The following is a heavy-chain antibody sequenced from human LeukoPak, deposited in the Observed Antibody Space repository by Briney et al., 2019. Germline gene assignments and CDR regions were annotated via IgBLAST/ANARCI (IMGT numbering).Heavy chain of an antibody. J-gene: IGHJ4*02. D-gene: IGHD3-3*01. CDR3: ARGGTIFGVVIHGYDY. Sequence: SVKVSCKASGGTFSSYAISWVRQAPGQGLEWMGRIIPILGIANYAQKFQGRVTITADESTSTAYMELSSLRSEDTAVYYCARGGTIFGVVIHGYDYWGQGTLVTVSS. CDR1: GGTFSSYA. CDR2: IIPILGIA. V-gene: IGHV1-69*04.